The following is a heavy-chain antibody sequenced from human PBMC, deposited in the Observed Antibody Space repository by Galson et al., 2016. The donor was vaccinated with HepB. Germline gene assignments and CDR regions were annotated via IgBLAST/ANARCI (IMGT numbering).Heavy chain of an antibody. V-gene: IGHV3-33*01. J-gene: IGHJ4*02. CDR3: ARDRLTTNWGEDFDY. CDR1: GFTFSNYG. Sequence: SLRLSCAASGFTFSNYGMHWVRQAPGKGLEWVAVVWHDGSAKRYTDSVKGRFTISRDNSRNTVSLQMNSLRAEDPAVYYCARDRLTTNWGEDFDYWGQGTLVTVSS. CDR2: VWHDGSAK. D-gene: IGHD7-27*01.